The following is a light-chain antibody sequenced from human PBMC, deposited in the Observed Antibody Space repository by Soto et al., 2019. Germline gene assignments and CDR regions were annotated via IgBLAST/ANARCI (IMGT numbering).Light chain of an antibody. V-gene: IGLV1-47*01. CDR1: SSSIGTNY. CDR3: AAWDDSLSGYV. Sequence: QSVLTQPPSASGTPGQRVTISCSGSSSSIGTNYVYWYQQLPGTAPKLLIYRDNRRASGVPDRFSGSKSGTSASLAISGLRSEDEADYYCAAWDDSLSGYVFGTGTKVTVL. J-gene: IGLJ1*01. CDR2: RDN.